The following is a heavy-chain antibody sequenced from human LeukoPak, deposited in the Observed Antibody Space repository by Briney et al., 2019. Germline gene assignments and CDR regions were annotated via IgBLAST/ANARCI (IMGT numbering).Heavy chain of an antibody. J-gene: IGHJ3*02. CDR3: ARGSGFDAFGI. CDR2: IYYSGST. V-gene: IGHV4-39*01. CDR1: GGSISSSSYY. Sequence: SETLSLTCTVSGGSISSSSYYWGWIRQPPGKGLEWIGSIYYSGSTYYNPSLKSRVTISVDTSKNQFSLKLSSVTAADTAVYYCARGSGFDAFGIWGQGTTVTVSS. D-gene: IGHD3-10*01.